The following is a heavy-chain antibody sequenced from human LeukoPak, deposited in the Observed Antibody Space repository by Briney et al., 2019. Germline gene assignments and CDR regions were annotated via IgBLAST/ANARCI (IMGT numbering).Heavy chain of an antibody. V-gene: IGHV1-2*02. Sequence: GASVKVSCKASGYTFTGYYMHWVRQAPGQGLEWMGWINPNSGGTNYAQKFQGRVTMTRDTSISAAYVELSRLRSDDTAVYYCARDLLEWLSSFDIWGQGTMVTVSS. CDR2: INPNSGGT. D-gene: IGHD3-3*01. CDR3: ARDLLEWLSSFDI. CDR1: GYTFTGYY. J-gene: IGHJ3*02.